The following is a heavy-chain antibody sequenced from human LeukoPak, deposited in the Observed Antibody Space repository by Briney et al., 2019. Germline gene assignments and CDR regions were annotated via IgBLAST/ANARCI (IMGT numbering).Heavy chain of an antibody. V-gene: IGHV3-9*01. J-gene: IGHJ4*02. D-gene: IGHD6-13*01. CDR1: GFTFDDYA. CDR3: AKGGSWYQTPTRGSEHFDY. Sequence: PTGGSLRLSCAASGFTFDDYAMHWVRQAPGKGLEWVSGISWNSGSIGYADSVKGRFTISRDNAKNSLYLQMNSLIAEDTALYYCAKGGSWYQTPTRGSEHFDYWGQGTLVTVSS. CDR2: ISWNSGSI.